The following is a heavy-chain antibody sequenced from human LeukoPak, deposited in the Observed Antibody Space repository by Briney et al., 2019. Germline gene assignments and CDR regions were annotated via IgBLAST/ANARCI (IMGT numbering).Heavy chain of an antibody. V-gene: IGHV3-23*01. CDR2: INGSGGST. CDR3: AKDPRYCSGGSCYPNNWFDP. J-gene: IGHJ5*02. D-gene: IGHD2-15*01. CDR1: GFTFSSYA. Sequence: GGSLRLSCAASGFTFSSYAMSWVRQAPGKGLEWVSAINGSGGSTYYADSVKGRFTISRDNSKNTLYLQMNSLRVEDTAVYYCAKDPRYCSGGSCYPNNWFDPWGQGTLVTVSS.